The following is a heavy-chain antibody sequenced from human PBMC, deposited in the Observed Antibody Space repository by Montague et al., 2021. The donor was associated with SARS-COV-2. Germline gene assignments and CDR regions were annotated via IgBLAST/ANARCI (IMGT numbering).Heavy chain of an antibody. V-gene: IGHV4-61*02. D-gene: IGHD2-21*01. J-gene: IGHJ4*02. Sequence: TLSLTCTVSGGSISIDSYTWIWIRQPAGKGLDWIGRIYTSTSTNYNPSLKIRVTIYIATSKNQLSLKLVSVTDADTSVYYCVGVVGSDFDYWGQGTLVTVSS. CDR1: GGSISIDSYT. CDR2: IYTSTST. CDR3: VGVVGSDFDY.